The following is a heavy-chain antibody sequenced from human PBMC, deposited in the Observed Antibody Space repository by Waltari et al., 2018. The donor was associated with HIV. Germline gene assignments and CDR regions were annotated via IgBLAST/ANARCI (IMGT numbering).Heavy chain of an antibody. CDR3: ARLGYCTNGVCPF. CDR2: IYYSGTI. Sequence: QVQLQESGPGLVKPSETLSLTCTVSGGSISGSSYYWGWIRQPPGKGLEWIGSIYYSGTIYYNPSLKSRVTISVDTSKNEFSLKLNSVTAADTAVYYCARLGYCTNGVCPFWGQGTLVTVSS. D-gene: IGHD2-8*01. CDR1: GGSISGSSYY. V-gene: IGHV4-39*01. J-gene: IGHJ4*02.